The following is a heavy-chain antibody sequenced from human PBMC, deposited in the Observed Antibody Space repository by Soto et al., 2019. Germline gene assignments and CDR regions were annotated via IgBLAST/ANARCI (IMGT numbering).Heavy chain of an antibody. CDR1: GGSISSYY. J-gene: IGHJ5*02. D-gene: IGHD6-13*01. CDR3: AVYSSSNWFDP. CDR2: IYYSGST. V-gene: IGHV4-59*08. Sequence: SETLYLTCTVSGGSISSYYWSWIRQPPGKGLEWIGYIYYSGSTNYNPSLKSRVTISVDTSKNQFSLKLSSVTAADTAVYYCAVYSSSNWFDPWGQGTLVTVSS.